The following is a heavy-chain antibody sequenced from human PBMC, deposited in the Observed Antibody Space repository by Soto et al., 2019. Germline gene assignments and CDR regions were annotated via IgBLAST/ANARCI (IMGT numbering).Heavy chain of an antibody. D-gene: IGHD2-2*01. CDR1: GDSVSSNSAA. Sequence: QVQLQQSGPGLVKPSQTLSLTCAISGDSVSSNSAAWNWIRQSPSRGLEWLGRTYYRSKWYNDYAVSVKSRITINPDTSKNQFSLQLNSVTPEDTAVYYCARGELYCSSTSCYVPYYYMDVWGKGTTVTVSS. CDR2: TYYRSKWYN. CDR3: ARGELYCSSTSCYVPYYYMDV. V-gene: IGHV6-1*01. J-gene: IGHJ6*03.